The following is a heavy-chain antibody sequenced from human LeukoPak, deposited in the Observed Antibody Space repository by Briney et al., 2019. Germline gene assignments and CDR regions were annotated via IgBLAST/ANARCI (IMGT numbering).Heavy chain of an antibody. V-gene: IGHV3-7*01. CDR2: IKQAGSEK. J-gene: IGHJ4*02. CDR1: GFTFSSYW. D-gene: IGHD1-26*01. CDR3: ERDSRSAEWGYYYY. Sequence: GGSQRLSCAASGFTFSSYWMSWFRQPPRKRLEWVANIKQAGSEKYYVDSLKGRYTISRDNAKNQLYLQMNSLRAEDTAVYYCERDSRSAEWGYYYYWGQGTLVTVSS.